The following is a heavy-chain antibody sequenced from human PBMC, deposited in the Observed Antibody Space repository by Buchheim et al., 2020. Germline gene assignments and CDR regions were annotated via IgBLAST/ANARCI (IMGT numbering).Heavy chain of an antibody. V-gene: IGHV3-7*03. CDR1: GFTFSPHW. Sequence: EVQLVESGGGLVQPGGSLRLSCAASGFTFSPHWMSWVRQAPGKGLEWVANIKQDGSEKYYVGSVKGRFTISRDNAKNSLYLQMNSLRAEDTAVYYCARERYYGSGSPFDYWGQGTL. CDR3: ARERYYGSGSPFDY. J-gene: IGHJ4*02. CDR2: IKQDGSEK. D-gene: IGHD3-10*01.